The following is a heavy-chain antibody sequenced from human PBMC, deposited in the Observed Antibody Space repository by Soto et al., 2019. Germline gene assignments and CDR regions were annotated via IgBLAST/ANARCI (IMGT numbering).Heavy chain of an antibody. CDR2: INPSGGST. J-gene: IGHJ4*02. D-gene: IGHD3-3*01. Sequence: ASVKVSCKASGYTFTSYYMHWVRQAPVQGLEWMGIINPSGGSTSYAQKFQGRVTMTRDTSTSTVYMELSSLRSEDTAVYYCARDSQSLRFLAWLPSDYWGQGTLVTVSS. CDR1: GYTFTSYY. CDR3: ARDSQSLRFLAWLPSDY. V-gene: IGHV1-46*03.